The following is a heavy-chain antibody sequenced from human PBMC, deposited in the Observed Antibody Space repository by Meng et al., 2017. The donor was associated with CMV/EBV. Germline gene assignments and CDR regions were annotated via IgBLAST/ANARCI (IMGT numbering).Heavy chain of an antibody. Sequence: SVKVSCKASGGTFSSYAISWVRQAPGQGLEWMGGIIPIFGTANDAQKFQGRVTITTDESTSTAYMELSSLRSEDTAVYYCARGMGLDWNDAYFDYWGQGTLVTVSS. J-gene: IGHJ4*02. CDR3: ARGMGLDWNDAYFDY. CDR2: IIPIFGTA. D-gene: IGHD1-1*01. V-gene: IGHV1-69*05. CDR1: GGTFSSYA.